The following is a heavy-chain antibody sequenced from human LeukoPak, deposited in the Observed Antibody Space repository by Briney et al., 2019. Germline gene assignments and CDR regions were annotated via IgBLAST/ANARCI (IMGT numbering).Heavy chain of an antibody. CDR1: GGTFSSYD. CDR3: ARSSYSGYEEVDY. Sequence: SVKVSCKASGGTFSSYDISWVRQAPGQGLEWMGGIIPIFGTANYAQKFQGRVTITADESTSTAYMELSSLRSEDTAVYYCARSSYSGYEEVDYWGQGTLVTVSS. CDR2: IIPIFGTA. D-gene: IGHD5-12*01. J-gene: IGHJ4*02. V-gene: IGHV1-69*13.